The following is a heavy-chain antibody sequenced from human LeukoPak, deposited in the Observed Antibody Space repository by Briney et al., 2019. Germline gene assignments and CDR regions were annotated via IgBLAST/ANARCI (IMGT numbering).Heavy chain of an antibody. V-gene: IGHV1-8*02. Sequence: ASVKVSCKASGNTFTNYDINWVRQATGQGLEWMGWMSPNSGNTGYAQKFQGRVTMTRNTSMSTAYMELSSLRSEDTAMYYCAKEGSGFGEFNYWGQGTLVTVSS. CDR1: GNTFTNYD. CDR2: MSPNSGNT. CDR3: AKEGSGFGEFNY. J-gene: IGHJ4*02. D-gene: IGHD3-10*01.